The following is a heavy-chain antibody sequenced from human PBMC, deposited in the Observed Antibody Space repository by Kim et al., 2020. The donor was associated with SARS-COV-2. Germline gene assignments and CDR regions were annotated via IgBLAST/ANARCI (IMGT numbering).Heavy chain of an antibody. CDR1: GYSFTSYW. V-gene: IGHV5-10-1*01. D-gene: IGHD3-10*01. CDR3: ARLPPITMVREDGMDV. Sequence: GESLKISCKGSGYSFTSYWISWVRQMPGKGLEWMGRIDPTDSYTNYSPSFQGHVTISADKSISTAYLQWSSLKASDTAMYYCARLPPITMVREDGMDVWGQGTTVTVSS. CDR2: IDPTDSYT. J-gene: IGHJ6*02.